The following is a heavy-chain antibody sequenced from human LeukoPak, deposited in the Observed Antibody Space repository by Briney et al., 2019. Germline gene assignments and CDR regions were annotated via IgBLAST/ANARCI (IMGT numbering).Heavy chain of an antibody. CDR3: AKGVEGYYYYYMDV. CDR1: GFTFSSYA. J-gene: IGHJ6*03. CDR2: ISGSGGST. Sequence: GGSLRLSCAASGFTFSSYAMSWVRQAPGKGLEWVSAISGSGGSTYYADSVKGRFTISRDNSKNSLYLQMNSLRAEDTALYYCAKGVEGYYYYYMDVWGKGTTVTVSS. V-gene: IGHV3-23*01.